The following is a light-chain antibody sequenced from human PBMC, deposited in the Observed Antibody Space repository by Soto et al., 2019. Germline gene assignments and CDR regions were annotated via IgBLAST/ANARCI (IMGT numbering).Light chain of an antibody. CDR2: EVT. Sequence: QSALTQPASVSGSPGQSITISCTGTSSDVGGYNYVSWYQQHPGKAPKLMIYEVTNRPSGVSIRFSGSKSGNTASLTISGLQAEDEADYYCSSHISINTWVFGGGTKLTVL. CDR3: SSHISINTWV. V-gene: IGLV2-14*01. CDR1: SSDVGGYNY. J-gene: IGLJ3*02.